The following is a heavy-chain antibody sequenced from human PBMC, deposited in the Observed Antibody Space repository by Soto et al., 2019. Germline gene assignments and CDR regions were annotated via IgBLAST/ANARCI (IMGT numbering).Heavy chain of an antibody. CDR1: GGSISSDNYF. D-gene: IGHD3-16*02. J-gene: IGHJ3*02. CDR3: AREVIPAATLGSDAFDI. Sequence: QVQLQESGPGLVKPSQTLTLTCSVSGGSISSDNYFWSWIRQPPGKGLEWIGYIFYSGSAHYNPSPKGRFTISVDTSKNQFSLDLFSVTAADTAMYYCAREVIPAATLGSDAFDIWGQGTMVTVSS. V-gene: IGHV4-30-4*01. CDR2: IFYSGSA.